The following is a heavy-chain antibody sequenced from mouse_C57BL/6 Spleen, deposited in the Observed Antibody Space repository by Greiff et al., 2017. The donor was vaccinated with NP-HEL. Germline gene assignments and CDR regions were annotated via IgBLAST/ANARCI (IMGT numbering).Heavy chain of an antibody. V-gene: IGHV5-17*01. CDR2: ISSGSSTI. CDR1: GFTFSDYG. CDR3: ARARREAWFAY. J-gene: IGHJ3*01. Sequence: VQLQQSGGGLVKPGGSLKLSCAASGFTFSDYGMHWVRQAPEKGLEWVAYISSGSSTIYYADTVKGRFTISRDNAKNTLFLQMTSLRSEDTAMYYCARARREAWFAYWGQGTLVTVSA. D-gene: IGHD2-12*01.